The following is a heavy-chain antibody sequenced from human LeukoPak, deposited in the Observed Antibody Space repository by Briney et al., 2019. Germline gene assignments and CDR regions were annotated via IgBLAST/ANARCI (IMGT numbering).Heavy chain of an antibody. CDR1: GYTFTDYY. D-gene: IGHD5-18*01. CDR2: INPNSGGT. CDR3: ARAQGQSRYGYGAAYYYYMDV. V-gene: IGHV1-2*02. J-gene: IGHJ6*03. Sequence: ASVKVSCKASGYTFTDYYMHWVRQAPGQGLEWMGWINPNSGGTNYAQKFQVRVTMTRDASISTAYIELSRLRSDDPAVYYCARAQGQSRYGYGAAYYYYMDVWGKATTVTVSS.